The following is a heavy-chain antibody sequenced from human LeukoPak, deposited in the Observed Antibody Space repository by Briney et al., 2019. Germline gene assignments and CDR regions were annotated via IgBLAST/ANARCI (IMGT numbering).Heavy chain of an antibody. CDR3: ARPPPPIAAAGTYFDY. CDR1: GFTFSSYA. CDR2: ISYDGSNK. J-gene: IGHJ4*02. V-gene: IGHV3-30*04. D-gene: IGHD6-13*01. Sequence: GGSLRLSCAASGFTFSSYAMHWVRQAPGKGLEWVAVISYDGSNKYYADSVKGRFTIPRDNSKNTLYLQMNSLRAEDTAVYYCARPPPPIAAAGTYFDYRGQGTLVTVSS.